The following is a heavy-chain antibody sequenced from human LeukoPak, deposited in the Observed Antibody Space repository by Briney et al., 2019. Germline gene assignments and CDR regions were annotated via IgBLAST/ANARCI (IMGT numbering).Heavy chain of an antibody. CDR2: IGKGGDT. Sequence: PGGSLRLSCAASGFTFSTYDMYWVRHATGKGLEWLSGIGKGGDTYYLGSVKGRFTISRDNAENSLYLQLNSLGAGDTAVYYCARSIAAAGYRYLDSWGQGTLVTVSS. J-gene: IGHJ4*02. D-gene: IGHD6-13*01. V-gene: IGHV3-13*01. CDR3: ARSIAAAGYRYLDS. CDR1: GFTFSTYD.